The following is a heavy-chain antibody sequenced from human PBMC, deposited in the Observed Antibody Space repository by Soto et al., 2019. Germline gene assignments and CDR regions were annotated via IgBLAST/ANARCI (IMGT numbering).Heavy chain of an antibody. V-gene: IGHV4-39*01. CDR2: IYYSGST. CDR1: GGSISGSNYN. CDR3: ARHLYGWGIVGQH. J-gene: IGHJ1*01. D-gene: IGHD3-10*01. Sequence: QLQLQESGPGLVKPSETLSLTCTVSGGSISGSNYNWGWIRQPPGKGLEWIASIYYSGSTYYNPSLTRRLSLSVVTSKNQFSLKLSSVTAADTAAYYCARHLYGWGIVGQHWGQGTLVTVSS.